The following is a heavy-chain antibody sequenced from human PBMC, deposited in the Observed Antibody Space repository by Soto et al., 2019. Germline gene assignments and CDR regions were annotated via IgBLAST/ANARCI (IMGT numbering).Heavy chain of an antibody. CDR3: AKGGRGSSGLDFDY. Sequence: VQLLESGGGLVQPGGSLRLSCAASGFTFSIYAMSWVRQAPGKGLEWASTISGSGGDIYYADSVKGRFIISRDNPKYTLSLQMDSVRDEDTAVYYCAKGGRGSSGLDFDYWGQGTLVTVSS. V-gene: IGHV3-23*01. D-gene: IGHD6-6*01. CDR2: ISGSGGDI. J-gene: IGHJ4*02. CDR1: GFTFSIYA.